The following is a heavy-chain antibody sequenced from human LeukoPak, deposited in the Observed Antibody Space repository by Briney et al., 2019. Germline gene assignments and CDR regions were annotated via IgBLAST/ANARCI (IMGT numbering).Heavy chain of an antibody. CDR1: GGSFSGYY. J-gene: IGHJ4*02. D-gene: IGHD6-19*01. Sequence: SETLSLTCAVYGGSFSGYYWSWIRQPPGKGLEWIGEINHSGSTNYNPSLKSRVTISVDTSKNQFSLKLSSVTAADTAVYYCARGRSGWETFDYWGQGTLVTVSS. CDR2: INHSGST. V-gene: IGHV4-34*01. CDR3: ARGRSGWETFDY.